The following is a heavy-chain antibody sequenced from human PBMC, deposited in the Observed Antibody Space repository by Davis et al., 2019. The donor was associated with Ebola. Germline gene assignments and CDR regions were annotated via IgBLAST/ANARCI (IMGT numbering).Heavy chain of an antibody. J-gene: IGHJ4*02. D-gene: IGHD6-13*01. V-gene: IGHV4-59*01. Sequence: SETLSLTCTVPGGSISSYYWSWIRQPPGKGLEWIGYIYYSGSTNYNPSLKSRVTISVDTSKNQFSLKLSSVTAADTAVYYCARARSLAAAGMGFDYWGQGTLVTVSS. CDR3: ARARSLAAAGMGFDY. CDR1: GGSISSYY. CDR2: IYYSGST.